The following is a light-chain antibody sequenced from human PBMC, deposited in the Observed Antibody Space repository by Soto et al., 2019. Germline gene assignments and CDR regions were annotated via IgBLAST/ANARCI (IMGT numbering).Light chain of an antibody. V-gene: IGKV3-15*01. CDR2: DAS. CDR1: QSVSSN. Sequence: EIVMTQSPATLSVSPGERATLSCRASQSVSSNLAWYQQKPGQAPRLLIYDASTRAAGFPARFSGSGSGTEFTLTISSLQSEDFAVYFCQQYNIWPPTFGPGTKVDIK. J-gene: IGKJ3*01. CDR3: QQYNIWPPT.